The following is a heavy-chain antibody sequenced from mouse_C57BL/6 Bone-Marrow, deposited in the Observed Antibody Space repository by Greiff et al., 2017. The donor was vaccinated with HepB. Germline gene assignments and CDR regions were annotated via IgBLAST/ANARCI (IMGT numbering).Heavy chain of an antibody. CDR3: GRGRGNYGSTMDY. D-gene: IGHD1-1*01. J-gene: IGHJ4*01. V-gene: IGHV1-80*01. Sequence: VQLQQSGAELVKPGASVKISCKASGYAFSSYWMNWVKQRPGNGLEWIGHIYPGDGDTNYNGKFKGKATLTADKSSSTAYMQLSSLTSEDSAVYFCGRGRGNYGSTMDYWGQGTSVTVSS. CDR2: IYPGDGDT. CDR1: GYAFSSYW.